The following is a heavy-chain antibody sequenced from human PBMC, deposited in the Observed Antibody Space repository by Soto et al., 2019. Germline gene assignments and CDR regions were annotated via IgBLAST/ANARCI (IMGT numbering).Heavy chain of an antibody. CDR1: CGSFSGHY. CDR3: ARVPPGYSYGSYYYYYYMDV. J-gene: IGHJ6*03. Sequence: SETLSLTCAVYCGSFSGHYWSWIRQPPGKGLEWIGEINHSGSTNYNPSLKSRVTISVDTSKNQFSLKLSSVTAADTAVYYCARVPPGYSYGSYYYYYYMDVWGKGTTVTSP. D-gene: IGHD5-18*01. CDR2: INHSGST. V-gene: IGHV4-34*01.